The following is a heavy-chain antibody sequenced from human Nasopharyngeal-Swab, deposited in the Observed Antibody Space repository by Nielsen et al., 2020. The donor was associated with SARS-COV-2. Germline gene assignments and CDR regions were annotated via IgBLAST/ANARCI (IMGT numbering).Heavy chain of an antibody. J-gene: IGHJ4*02. V-gene: IGHV3-48*03. Sequence: VRQAPGKGLEWVSYISSSGSTIYYADSVKGRFTISRDNAKNSLYLQMNSLRAEDTAVYYCARDLLLKPFYFDYWGQGTLVTVSS. CDR3: ARDLLLKPFYFDY. D-gene: IGHD2-15*01. CDR2: ISSSGSTI.